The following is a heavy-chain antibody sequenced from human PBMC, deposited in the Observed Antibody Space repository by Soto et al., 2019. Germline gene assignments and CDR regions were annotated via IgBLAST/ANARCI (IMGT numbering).Heavy chain of an antibody. V-gene: IGHV4-59*01. CDR3: AREGRIYTDYYYGMDV. J-gene: IGHJ6*02. D-gene: IGHD5-12*01. CDR1: GGSISSYY. Sequence: PSETLSLTCTVSGGSISSYYWSWIRQPPGKGLEWIGYIYYSGSTNYNPSLKSRVTISVDTSKNQFSLKLSSVTAADTAVYYCAREGRIYTDYYYGMDVWGQGTTVTVSS. CDR2: IYYSGST.